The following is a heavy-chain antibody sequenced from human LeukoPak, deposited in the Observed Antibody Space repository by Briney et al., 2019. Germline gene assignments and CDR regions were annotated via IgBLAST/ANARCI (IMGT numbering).Heavy chain of an antibody. D-gene: IGHD1-26*01. CDR1: GFTFSDFY. Sequence: GGSLRLPCAASGFTFSDFYMSWIRQAPGKGLEWVSYISSSSSYTNYADSVKGRFTISRDNAKNSLYLQMNSLRAEDTAVYYCARDSGSRYYFDYWGQGTLVTVSS. CDR2: ISSSSSYT. J-gene: IGHJ4*02. V-gene: IGHV3-11*06. CDR3: ARDSGSRYYFDY.